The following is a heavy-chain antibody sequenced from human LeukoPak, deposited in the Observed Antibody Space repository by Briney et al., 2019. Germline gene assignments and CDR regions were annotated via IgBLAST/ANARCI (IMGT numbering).Heavy chain of an antibody. Sequence: ASVNVSCKASGYTFTGYYMHWVRQAPGQGLEWMGWINPNSGGTNYAQKFQGRVTMTRDTSISTAYMELSRLRSDDTAVYYCARDNDSSGYYYYYYYMDVWGKGTTVTVSS. J-gene: IGHJ6*03. CDR2: INPNSGGT. V-gene: IGHV1-2*02. CDR3: ARDNDSSGYYYYYYYMDV. D-gene: IGHD3-22*01. CDR1: GYTFTGYY.